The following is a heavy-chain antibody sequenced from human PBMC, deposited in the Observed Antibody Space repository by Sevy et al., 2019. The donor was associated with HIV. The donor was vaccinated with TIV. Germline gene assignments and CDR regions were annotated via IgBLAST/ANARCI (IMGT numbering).Heavy chain of an antibody. D-gene: IGHD3-22*01. CDR3: ARDLTYYYDSSGYGFFDY. CDR2: ISSSRSYI. J-gene: IGHJ4*02. V-gene: IGHV3-21*01. Sequence: GGSLRLSCAASGFTFSSYSMNWVRQAPGKGLEWVSSISSSRSYIYYADSVKGRFTISRDNAKNSLYLQMNSLRAEDTAVYYCARDLTYYYDSSGYGFFDYWGQGTLVTVSS. CDR1: GFTFSSYS.